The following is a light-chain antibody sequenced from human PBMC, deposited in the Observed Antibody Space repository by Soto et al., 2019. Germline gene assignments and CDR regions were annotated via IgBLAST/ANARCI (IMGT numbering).Light chain of an antibody. V-gene: IGKV3-15*01. Sequence: EIVMTQSPATLSVSPGERATLSCRASQSMGSNLAWYQQKPGQPPRLLIYGASTRATGIPARFSGSESGTEFTLTITSLQSEDFAVYYCQQYHNWPRTFGQGTKVDIK. CDR2: GAS. CDR1: QSMGSN. CDR3: QQYHNWPRT. J-gene: IGKJ1*01.